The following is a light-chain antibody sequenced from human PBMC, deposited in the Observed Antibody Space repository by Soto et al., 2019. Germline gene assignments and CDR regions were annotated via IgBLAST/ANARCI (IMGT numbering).Light chain of an antibody. V-gene: IGLV1-40*01. CDR2: GNS. J-gene: IGLJ3*02. Sequence: QSVLTQPPSVSGAPGQRVTISCTGSRSNIGAGYDVHWYQQRPGTAPQLRIYGNSNRPSGVPDRFSGYKSGTSASLAITGLEAEDEADYYCQSYDSSLSGWVFGGGTTLTVL. CDR1: RSNIGAGYD. CDR3: QSYDSSLSGWV.